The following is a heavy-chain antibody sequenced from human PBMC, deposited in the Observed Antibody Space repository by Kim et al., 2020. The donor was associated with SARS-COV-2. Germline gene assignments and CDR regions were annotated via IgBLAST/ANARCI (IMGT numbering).Heavy chain of an antibody. CDR2: IYNSGST. Sequence: SETLSLTCTVSGGSISSYYWSWIRQPPGKGLEWIGYIYNSGSTNYNPSLKSRVTISVDTSKNQFSLKLTSVTAADTAVYYCARVKGGYPFDYWGQGTLVTVSS. CDR1: GGSISSYY. V-gene: IGHV4-59*13. D-gene: IGHD3-16*02. CDR3: ARVKGGYPFDY. J-gene: IGHJ4*02.